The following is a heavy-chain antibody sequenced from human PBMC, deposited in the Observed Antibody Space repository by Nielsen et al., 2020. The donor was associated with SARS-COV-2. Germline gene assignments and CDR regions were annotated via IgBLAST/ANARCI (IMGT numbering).Heavy chain of an antibody. CDR2: MNPNSGNT. V-gene: IGHV1-8*01. Sequence: ASVKVSCKASGYTFTSYDINWVRQATGQGLEWMGWMNPNSGNTGYAQKFQGRVTMTRNTSISTAYMELSSLRSEDTAVYYCARGKVVPAALGFYYYYGMDVWGQVTTVTVSS. J-gene: IGHJ6*02. CDR1: GYTFTSYD. CDR3: ARGKVVPAALGFYYYYGMDV. D-gene: IGHD2-2*01.